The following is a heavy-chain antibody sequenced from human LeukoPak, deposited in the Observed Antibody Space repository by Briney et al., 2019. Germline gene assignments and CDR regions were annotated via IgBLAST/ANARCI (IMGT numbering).Heavy chain of an antibody. CDR1: GFTFSSYE. V-gene: IGHV3-21*05. D-gene: IGHD3-22*01. CDR2: ISSSGSYI. Sequence: GGSLRLSCAASGFTFSSYEMNWVRQAPGKGLEWVSYISSSGSYIYYADSVKGRFTFSRDNAKNSLYLQMNSLRAEDTAVYYCVKDTSAFYYDSSGYNLFDYWGQGTLVTVSS. J-gene: IGHJ4*02. CDR3: VKDTSAFYYDSSGYNLFDY.